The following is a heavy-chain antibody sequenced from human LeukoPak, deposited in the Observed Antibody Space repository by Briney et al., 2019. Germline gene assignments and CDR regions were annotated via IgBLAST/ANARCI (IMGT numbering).Heavy chain of an antibody. CDR1: GFTFSSHA. Sequence: PGGSLRLSCAASGFTFSSHAMSWVRQAPGKGLEWVSAISGSGGSTYYADSVKGRFTISRDNSKNTLYLQMNSLRAEDTAVYYCAKDSGPAALYNWFDPWGQGTLVTVSS. CDR2: ISGSGGST. J-gene: IGHJ5*02. V-gene: IGHV3-23*01. CDR3: AKDSGPAALYNWFDP. D-gene: IGHD2-2*01.